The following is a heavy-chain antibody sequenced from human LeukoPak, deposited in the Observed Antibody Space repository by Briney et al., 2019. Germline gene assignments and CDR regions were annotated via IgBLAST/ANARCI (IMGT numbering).Heavy chain of an antibody. CDR3: ARGISRYYYGSGIQSHPN. CDR1: GYTFTSYD. CDR2: MNPNSGNT. V-gene: IGHV1-8*01. D-gene: IGHD3-10*01. Sequence: ASVKVSCKASGYTFTSYDINWVRQATGQGLEWMGWMNPNSGNTGYAQKFQGRVTMTRNTSISTAYMELSSLRSEDTAVYYCARGISRYYYGSGIQSHPNWGQGTLVTVSS. J-gene: IGHJ4*02.